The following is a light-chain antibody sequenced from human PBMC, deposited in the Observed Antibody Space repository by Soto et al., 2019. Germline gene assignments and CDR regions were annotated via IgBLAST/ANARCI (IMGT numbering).Light chain of an antibody. J-gene: IGKJ4*01. V-gene: IGKV1-8*01. CDR2: AAS. Sequence: AIRMTQSPSSFSASTGDRVTITCRASQGISSYLAWYQQKPEKAPKLLIYAASTLQSGVPSRFSGSGSGTDFTLTISCLQSEDFATYYCQQYYSYPLTFGGGTKVDI. CDR1: QGISSY. CDR3: QQYYSYPLT.